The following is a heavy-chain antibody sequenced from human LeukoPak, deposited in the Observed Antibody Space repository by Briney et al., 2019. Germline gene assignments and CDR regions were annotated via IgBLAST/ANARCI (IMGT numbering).Heavy chain of an antibody. CDR1: GGSISSGGYY. V-gene: IGHV4-31*03. J-gene: IGHJ6*02. D-gene: IGHD3-3*01. Sequence: PSETLSLTCTVSGGSISSGGYYWSWIRQHPGKGLEWIGYIYYSGTTYYNPSFKSRVTISVDTSKYQFSLKLSSVTAADTAVYYCAREADFWSGHSYGGMDVWGQGTTVTVSS. CDR2: IYYSGTT. CDR3: AREADFWSGHSYGGMDV.